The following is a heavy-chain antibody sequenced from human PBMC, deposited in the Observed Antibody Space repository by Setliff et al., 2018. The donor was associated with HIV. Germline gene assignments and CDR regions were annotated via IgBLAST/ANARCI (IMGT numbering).Heavy chain of an antibody. D-gene: IGHD3-3*01. V-gene: IGHV4-31*03. CDR3: ARVPRITTLRNAFDI. J-gene: IGHJ3*02. CDR1: GGSISSGGYY. CDR2: IYYIGNT. Sequence: PSETLSLTCTVSGGSISSGGYYWSWIRQHPGKGLEWIGYIYYIGNTDYNPSLKSRVTISIDTSKNQFSLKLSSVTAADTAIYYCARVPRITTLRNAFDIWGQGTMVTVSS.